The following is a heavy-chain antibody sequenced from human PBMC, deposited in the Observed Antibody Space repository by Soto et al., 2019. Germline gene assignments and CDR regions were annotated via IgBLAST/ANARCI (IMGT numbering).Heavy chain of an antibody. CDR3: AKGGAFLLDPFDV. CDR2: VTSSASST. J-gene: IGHJ3*01. D-gene: IGHD1-26*01. V-gene: IGHV3-23*01. CDR1: GFTFSSFA. Sequence: GQLLESGGGMVQPGGSLRLSCAASGFTFSSFAMNWVRLPPGRGLEWVAAVTSSASSTHYADSVKGLFTISRDNSKNTLYLQMNRIIADDTVVYYCAKGGAFLLDPFDVWCQGTMVTVSS.